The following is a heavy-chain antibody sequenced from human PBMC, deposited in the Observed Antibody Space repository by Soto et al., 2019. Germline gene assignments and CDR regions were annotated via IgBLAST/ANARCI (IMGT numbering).Heavy chain of an antibody. D-gene: IGHD6-19*01. CDR3: ARGEPWLVRPYYYYMDV. CDR2: IIPILGIA. J-gene: IGHJ6*03. CDR1: GGTFSSYT. V-gene: IGHV1-69*02. Sequence: QVQLVQSGAEVQKPGSSVKVSCKASGGTFSSYTISWVRQAPGQGLEWMGRIIPILGIANYAQKFKGRVTITADKSTSTAYMELSSLRSEDTAVYYCARGEPWLVRPYYYYMDVWGKGTTVTVSS.